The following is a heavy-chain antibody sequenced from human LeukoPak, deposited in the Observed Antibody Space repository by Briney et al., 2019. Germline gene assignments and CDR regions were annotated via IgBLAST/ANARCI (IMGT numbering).Heavy chain of an antibody. Sequence: GGSLRLSCATSGFTFSSYAMSWVRQAPGKGLEWVSAISGSGGSTYYADSVKGRFTISRDNSKNTLYLQMNSLRAEDTAVYYCAKDLYSSSWQAFDYWGQGTLVTVSS. J-gene: IGHJ4*02. V-gene: IGHV3-23*01. CDR1: GFTFSSYA. CDR2: ISGSGGST. D-gene: IGHD6-13*01. CDR3: AKDLYSSSWQAFDY.